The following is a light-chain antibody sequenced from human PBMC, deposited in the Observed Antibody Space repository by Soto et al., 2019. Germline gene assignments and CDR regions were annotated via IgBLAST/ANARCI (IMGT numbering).Light chain of an antibody. CDR2: WAS. V-gene: IGKV4-1*01. CDR1: QSVLYSSNNKNY. J-gene: IGKJ4*01. Sequence: IFMTQFPDSLAVTLGERATINCKSSQSVLYSSNNKNYLTWYQQKPGPPPKLLIYWASTRESGVPDRFSGSGSGTDFTLTISSMQAEDVAVYYCQQYYSTPLTFGGGTKVDIK. CDR3: QQYYSTPLT.